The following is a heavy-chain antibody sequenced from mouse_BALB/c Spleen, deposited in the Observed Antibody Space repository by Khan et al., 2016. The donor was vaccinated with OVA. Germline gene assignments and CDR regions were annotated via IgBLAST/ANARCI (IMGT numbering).Heavy chain of an antibody. CDR1: GYTFTNYG. J-gene: IGHJ4*01. Sequence: QIQLVQSGPELKKPGETVKISCKASGYTFTNYGMNWVQQSPGKALKWMGWINTYTGEPTYADDFKGRFAFSLETSASTAYLQINNLTNEDTATYFWARPPYFAYTLNHWVQETSVPVSS. D-gene: IGHD2-10*01. CDR3: ARPPYFAYTLNH. V-gene: IGHV9-3-1*01. CDR2: INTYTGEP.